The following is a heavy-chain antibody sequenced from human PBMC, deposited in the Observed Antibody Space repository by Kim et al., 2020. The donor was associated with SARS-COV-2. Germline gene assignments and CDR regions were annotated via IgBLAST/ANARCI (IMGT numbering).Heavy chain of an antibody. CDR3: ATGGRGAGSGRYYYAMDV. Sequence: GGSLRLSCAASGFTVSGNYMSWVRQAPGKGLEGVSAIFSGGSTYYADSEKGRFTISRDNSKNTLNLQRNSLRAGDSAVYYCATGGRGAGSGRYYYAMDVWGQGPTVTVSS. CDR1: GFTVSGNY. V-gene: IGHV3-53*01. D-gene: IGHD3-10*01. J-gene: IGHJ6*02. CDR2: IFSGGST.